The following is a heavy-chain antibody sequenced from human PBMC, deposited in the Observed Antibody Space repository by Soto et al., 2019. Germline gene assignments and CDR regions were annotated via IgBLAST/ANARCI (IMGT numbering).Heavy chain of an antibody. CDR1: GFTFSIND. CDR3: AKDHQTYNWDYLFDP. V-gene: IGHV3-30*18. J-gene: IGHJ5*02. Sequence: GGSLRLSCAASGFTFSINDMHWVRQAPGRGLEWVAVISNDGNNKYYADSVKGRFTLSRDNSKNMVYLQMDSLRVEDTAVYFCAKDHQTYNWDYLFDPWGQGTLVTVSS. CDR2: ISNDGNNK. D-gene: IGHD1-7*01.